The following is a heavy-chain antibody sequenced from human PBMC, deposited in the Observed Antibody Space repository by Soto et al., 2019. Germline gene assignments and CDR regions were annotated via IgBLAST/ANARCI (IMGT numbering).Heavy chain of an antibody. V-gene: IGHV4-30-4*01. CDR3: AREVGQTSSSDAFDI. CDR1: GGSISSGDYY. J-gene: IGHJ3*02. Sequence: QVHLQESGPGLVKPSETLSLTCTVSGGSISSGDYYWSWIRQPPGKGLEWIAYIYSNGRPYYNPSLKRRVTISLDTSKNQFALKLNSVTAADTAVYFCAREVGQTSSSDAFDIWGQGTMVTVSS. D-gene: IGHD6-6*01. CDR2: IYSNGRP.